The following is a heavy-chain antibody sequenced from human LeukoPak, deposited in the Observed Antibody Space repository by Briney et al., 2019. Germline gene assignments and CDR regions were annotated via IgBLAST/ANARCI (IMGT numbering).Heavy chain of an antibody. D-gene: IGHD4-23*01. CDR1: GYTFTSCD. CDR2: IIPIFGTA. Sequence: SVKVSCKASGYTFTSCDINWVRQAPGHGLEWMGGIIPIFGTAHYAQKFRGRVTITADESTSTAYMELSSLRSEDTAVYYCARGWLAETTVVTPYNYWGQGTLVTVSS. V-gene: IGHV1-69*13. CDR3: ARGWLAETTVVTPYNY. J-gene: IGHJ4*02.